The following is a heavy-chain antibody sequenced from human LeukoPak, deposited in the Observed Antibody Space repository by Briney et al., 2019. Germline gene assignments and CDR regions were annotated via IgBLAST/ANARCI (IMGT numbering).Heavy chain of an antibody. CDR1: GGSISSYY. V-gene: IGHV4-59*01. CDR2: IYYSGST. Sequence: NPSETLSLTCTASGGSISSYYWSWIRQPPGKGLEWIGYIYYSGSTNYNPSLKSRVTISVGTSKNQFSLKLSSATAADTAVYYCARGDGSGSYYMYYYYGMDVWGQGTTVTVSS. D-gene: IGHD3-10*01. J-gene: IGHJ6*02. CDR3: ARGDGSGSYYMYYYYGMDV.